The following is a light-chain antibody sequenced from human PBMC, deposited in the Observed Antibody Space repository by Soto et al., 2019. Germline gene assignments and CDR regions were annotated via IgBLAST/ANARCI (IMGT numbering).Light chain of an antibody. CDR2: SDN. Sequence: QSVLTQPPSASGTPGQRVTISCSGSSFNIGSNTVNWYQQLPGTAPKLLIYSDNQRPSGVPDRFSVSKSGTSASLAISGLQSEDEADYYCAAWDDSLNGPVFGGGTKLTVL. J-gene: IGLJ3*02. V-gene: IGLV1-44*01. CDR3: AAWDDSLNGPV. CDR1: SFNIGSNT.